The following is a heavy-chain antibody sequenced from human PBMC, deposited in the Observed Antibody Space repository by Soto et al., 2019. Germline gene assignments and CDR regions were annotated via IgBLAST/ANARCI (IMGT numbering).Heavy chain of an antibody. J-gene: IGHJ4*02. Sequence: QVQLQESGPGLVKPSETLSLTCTVSGGSINSYCWSWIRQPPGKGLEWIAYIFDSGNANYNPSLKSRVTISVGTSKNQFSLKLTSVTAADTAVYYCARHRRTTVAKFYFDNWGQGALVTVSS. CDR2: IFDSGNA. D-gene: IGHD4-4*01. V-gene: IGHV4-59*08. CDR1: GGSINSYC. CDR3: ARHRRTTVAKFYFDN.